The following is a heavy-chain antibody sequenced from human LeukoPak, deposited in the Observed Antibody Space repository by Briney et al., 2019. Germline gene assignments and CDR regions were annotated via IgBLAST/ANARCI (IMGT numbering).Heavy chain of an antibody. D-gene: IGHD3-9*01. J-gene: IGHJ4*02. V-gene: IGHV3-23*01. CDR1: GFTFSGYA. CDR3: AKDRAILTGYFDY. CDR2: ISGSGGST. Sequence: GGSLRLSCAASGFTFSGYAMSWVRQAPGKGLEWVSAISGSGGSTYYADSVKGRFTISRDNSKNTLYLQMNSLRAEDTAVYYCAKDRAILTGYFDYWGQGTLVTVSS.